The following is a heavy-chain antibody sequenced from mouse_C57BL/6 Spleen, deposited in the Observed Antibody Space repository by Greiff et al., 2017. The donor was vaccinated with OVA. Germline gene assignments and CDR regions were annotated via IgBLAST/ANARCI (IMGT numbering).Heavy chain of an antibody. D-gene: IGHD3-1*01. CDR1: GFTFSSYA. CDR3: TRTALGYAMDY. J-gene: IGHJ4*01. CDR2: ISSGGDYL. V-gene: IGHV5-9-1*02. Sequence: EVQLVESGEGLVKPGGSLKLSCAASGFTFSSYAMSWVRQTPEKRLEWVAYISSGGDYLYYADTVQGRFTISRDNARNTLYLQMSSLKSEDTAMYYCTRTALGYAMDYWGQGTSVTVSS.